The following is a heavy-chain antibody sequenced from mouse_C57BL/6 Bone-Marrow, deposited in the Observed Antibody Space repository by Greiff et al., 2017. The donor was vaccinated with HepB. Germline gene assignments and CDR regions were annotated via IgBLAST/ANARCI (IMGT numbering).Heavy chain of an antibody. CDR1: GFNIKDYY. V-gene: IGHV14-1*01. CDR3: TTSSGRSLGFAY. J-gene: IGHJ3*01. CDR2: IDPEDGDT. D-gene: IGHD1-1*01. Sequence: EVQLQQSGAELVRPGASVKLSCTASGFNIKDYYMHWVKQRPEQGLEWIGRIDPEDGDTEYDPKFQGKATMTADTSSNTAYLQLSSLTSEDTAVYYCTTSSGRSLGFAYWGQGTLVTVSA.